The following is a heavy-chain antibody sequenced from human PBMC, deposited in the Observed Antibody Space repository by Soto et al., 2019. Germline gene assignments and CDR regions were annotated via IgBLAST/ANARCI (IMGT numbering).Heavy chain of an antibody. V-gene: IGHV4-59*02. J-gene: IGHJ4*02. CDR1: VGSVSSYY. Sequence: SETLSRTCTVSVGSVSSYYWSWIRQPPGKGLEWIGYIYYSGSTNYNPSLKSRVTISVDTSKNQFSLKLSSVTAADTAVYYCAREARSIAARPLDYWGQGTLVTSPQ. CDR3: AREARSIAARPLDY. D-gene: IGHD6-6*01. CDR2: IYYSGST.